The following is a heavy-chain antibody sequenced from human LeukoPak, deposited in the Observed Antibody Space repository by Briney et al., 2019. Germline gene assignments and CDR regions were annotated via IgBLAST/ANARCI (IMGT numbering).Heavy chain of an antibody. Sequence: GGSLRPSCAASGFTFSSYAMSWVRQAPGKGLEWVSAISGSGGSTYYADSVKGRFTISRDNSKNTLYLQMNSLRAEDTAVYYCAKGEDYGDFYPHYWGQGTLVTVSS. CDR1: GFTFSSYA. CDR3: AKGEDYGDFYPHY. J-gene: IGHJ4*02. D-gene: IGHD4-17*01. V-gene: IGHV3-23*01. CDR2: ISGSGGST.